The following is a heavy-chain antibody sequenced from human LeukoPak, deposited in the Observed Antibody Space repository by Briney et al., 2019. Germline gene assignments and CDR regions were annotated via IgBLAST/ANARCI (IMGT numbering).Heavy chain of an antibody. D-gene: IGHD5-12*01. J-gene: IGHJ4*02. Sequence: SETLSLTCTVSGGSISSYYWSWIRQPPGKGLEWIGYIYYSGSTNYNPSLKSRVTMSVDTSKNQFSLKLSSVTAADMAVYYCARHCDVDIVATCFGYWGQGTLVTVSS. V-gene: IGHV4-59*01. CDR2: IYYSGST. CDR3: ARHCDVDIVATCFGY. CDR1: GGSISSYY.